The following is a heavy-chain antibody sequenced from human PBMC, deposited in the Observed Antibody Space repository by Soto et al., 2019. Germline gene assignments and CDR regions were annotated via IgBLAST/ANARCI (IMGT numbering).Heavy chain of an antibody. V-gene: IGHV4-59*01. CDR2: IYYSGST. D-gene: IGHD3-16*02. CDR3: ARGVSESSLYDY. CDR1: GGSISSYY. Sequence: SETLSLTCTVSGGSISSYYWSWIRQPPGKGLEWIGYIYYSGSTNYNPSLKSRVTISVDTSKNQFSLKLSSVTAADTAVYYCARGVSESSLYDYCGEGTLVTVSS. J-gene: IGHJ4*02.